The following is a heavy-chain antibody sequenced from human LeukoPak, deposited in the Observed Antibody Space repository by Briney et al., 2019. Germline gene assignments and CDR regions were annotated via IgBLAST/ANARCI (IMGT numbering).Heavy chain of an antibody. CDR3: ARALFDILTGYYPFLDY. J-gene: IGHJ4*02. CDR2: ISYDGSDK. Sequence: GGSLRLSCAASGFTFSSYGMHWVRQAPGKGLEWVAVISYDGSDKYYADSVKGRFTISRDNSKNTLYLQMNSLRAEDTAVYYCARALFDILTGYYPFLDYWGQGTLVTVSS. CDR1: GFTFSSYG. V-gene: IGHV3-30*03. D-gene: IGHD3-9*01.